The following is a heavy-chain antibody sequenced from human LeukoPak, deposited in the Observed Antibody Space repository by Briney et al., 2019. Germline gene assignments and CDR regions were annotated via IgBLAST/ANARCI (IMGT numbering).Heavy chain of an antibody. J-gene: IGHJ4*01. CDR1: GDIVSSNSAA. CDR2: TCYRSKWYN. Sequence: SQTLSLTCVISGDIVSSNSAAWNWIRQSPSRGLEWLGRTCYRSKWYNDYAESVQSRIRINADTSKNQLSLQLNSVTPDDSAVYYCARDLDGFEYWSQGILLTVSS. CDR3: ARDLDGFEY. V-gene: IGHV6-1*01.